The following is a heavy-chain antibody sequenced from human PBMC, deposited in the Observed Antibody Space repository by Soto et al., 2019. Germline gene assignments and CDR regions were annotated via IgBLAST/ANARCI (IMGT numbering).Heavy chain of an antibody. J-gene: IGHJ4*02. CDR1: GYTFTSYG. D-gene: IGHD3-10*01. CDR3: ARDVITMFRGAPFDY. CDR2: ISAYNGNT. V-gene: IGHV1-18*01. Sequence: QVQLVQSGAEVKKPGASVKVSCKASGYTFTSYGISWVRQAPGQGLDWMGWISAYNGNTNYAQKLQGRVTMTTYTSTSTAYMELRSLRSDDTAVYYCARDVITMFRGAPFDYWVQGPLVTVSS.